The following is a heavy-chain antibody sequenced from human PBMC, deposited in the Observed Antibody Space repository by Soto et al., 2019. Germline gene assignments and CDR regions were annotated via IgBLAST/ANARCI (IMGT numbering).Heavy chain of an antibody. Sequence: PGGSLRLSCAASGFTFSSYGMHWVRQAPGKGQEWVAVISYDGSNKYYADSVKGRFTISRDNSKNTLYLQMNSLRAEDTAVYYCAKEHDLLTIFTSLFDYWGQGTLVTVSS. CDR2: ISYDGSNK. J-gene: IGHJ4*02. CDR3: AKEHDLLTIFTSLFDY. V-gene: IGHV3-30*18. D-gene: IGHD3-9*01. CDR1: GFTFSSYG.